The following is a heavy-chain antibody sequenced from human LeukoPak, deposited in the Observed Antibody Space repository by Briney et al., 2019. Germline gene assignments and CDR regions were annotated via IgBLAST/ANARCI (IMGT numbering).Heavy chain of an antibody. CDR2: ISYDGSDQ. J-gene: IGHJ3*01. D-gene: IGHD4-11*01. CDR3: ARPLGEYSLRFAFDV. CDR1: GFNFDTYA. V-gene: IGHV3-30*04. Sequence: GRSLRLSCAASGFNFDTYAIVWVRQAPAKGLEWVATISYDGSDQYYADSVKGRFIISRDTSKNTIYLQMDSLRVEDTALYYCARPLGEYSLRFAFDVWGRGTDVTVSS.